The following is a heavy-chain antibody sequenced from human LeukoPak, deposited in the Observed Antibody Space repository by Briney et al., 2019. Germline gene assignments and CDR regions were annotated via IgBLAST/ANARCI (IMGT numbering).Heavy chain of an antibody. CDR2: IIGSGGTT. CDR3: AKRVGDY. J-gene: IGHJ4*02. CDR1: GFSFSNYG. D-gene: IGHD1-26*01. Sequence: GGSLRLSCAASGFSFSNYGMNWVRQAPGKGLEWVSGIIGSGGTTYYADSVKGRFTISRDNSKNTLYLQMNSLRVDDTAVYYCAKRVGDYWGQGTLVTVSS. V-gene: IGHV3-23*01.